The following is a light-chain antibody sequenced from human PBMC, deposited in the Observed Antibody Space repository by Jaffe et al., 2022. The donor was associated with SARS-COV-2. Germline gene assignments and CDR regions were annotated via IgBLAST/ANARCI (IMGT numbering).Light chain of an antibody. CDR1: NIGSKS. J-gene: IGLJ3*02. CDR3: QVWDSSSDHWV. Sequence: SYVLTQPPSVSVAPGQTATITCGGSNIGSKSVHWFQQKAGQAPVLVVYDDSDRPSGIPERFSGSNSGNTATLTISRVEAGDEADYYCQVWDSSSDHWVFGDGTKLTVL. V-gene: IGLV3-21*02. CDR2: DDS.